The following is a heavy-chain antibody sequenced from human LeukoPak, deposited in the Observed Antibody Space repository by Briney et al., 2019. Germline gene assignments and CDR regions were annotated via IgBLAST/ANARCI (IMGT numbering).Heavy chain of an antibody. Sequence: GGSLRLSCAASGFTFSSYWMSWVRQAPGKGLEWVANIKQDGSEKYYVDSVKGRFTISRDNAKNSLYLQMNSLRAEDTAVYYCARESRYYDSSGYPRGVWGQGTTVTVSS. V-gene: IGHV3-7*01. CDR1: GFTFSSYW. D-gene: IGHD3-22*01. CDR3: ARESRYYDSSGYPRGV. J-gene: IGHJ6*02. CDR2: IKQDGSEK.